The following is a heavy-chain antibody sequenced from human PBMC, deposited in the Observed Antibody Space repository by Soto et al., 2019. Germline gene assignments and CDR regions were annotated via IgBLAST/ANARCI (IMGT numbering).Heavy chain of an antibody. Sequence: PSETLSLTCTVSGGSISSGDYYWSWIRQHPGKGLEWIGYIYYSGSTYYNQSLRSRVTISVDTSKNQFSLKLSSVTAADTAVYYCAREGTYKNYYYYGMDLWGQGTTVTVSS. D-gene: IGHD1-1*01. CDR1: GGSISSGDYY. J-gene: IGHJ6*02. CDR3: AREGTYKNYYYYGMDL. V-gene: IGHV4-31*03. CDR2: IYYSGST.